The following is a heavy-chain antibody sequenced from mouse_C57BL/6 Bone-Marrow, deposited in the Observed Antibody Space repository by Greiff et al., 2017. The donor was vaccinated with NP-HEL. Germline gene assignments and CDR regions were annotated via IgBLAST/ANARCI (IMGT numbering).Heavy chain of an antibody. CDR2: IYPRSGNT. D-gene: IGHD2-3*01. CDR3: ARYIDDGYPHYYAMDY. CDR1: GYTFTSYG. V-gene: IGHV1-81*01. Sequence: VQLQQSGAELARPGASVKLSCKASGYTFTSYGISWVKQRTGQGLEWIGEIYPRSGNTYYNEKFKGKATLTADKSSSTAYMELRSLTSEDSAVYFCARYIDDGYPHYYAMDYWGQGTSVTVSS. J-gene: IGHJ4*01.